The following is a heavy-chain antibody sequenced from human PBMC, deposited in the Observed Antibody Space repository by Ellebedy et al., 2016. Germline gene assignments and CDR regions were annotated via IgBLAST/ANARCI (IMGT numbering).Heavy chain of an antibody. Sequence: GGSLRLSCAGSGVSLSSYSLNWVRQAPGRGLEWVASISSSTRYIYYAGSVKGRFTVSRDSAKNRVILQMNSLRVEDTSVYYCATDSGDCGARDEPFDMWGQGTMVTVSS. CDR1: GVSLSSYS. CDR3: ATDSGDCGARDEPFDM. D-gene: IGHD5-24*01. V-gene: IGHV3-21*06. J-gene: IGHJ3*02. CDR2: ISSSTRYI.